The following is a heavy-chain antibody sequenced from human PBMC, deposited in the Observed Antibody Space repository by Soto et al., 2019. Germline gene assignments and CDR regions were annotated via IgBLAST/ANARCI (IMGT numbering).Heavy chain of an antibody. Sequence: QITLKESGPTLVKPTQTLTLTCTFSGFSLTTSGVGVGWIRQPPGKALEWLALIFWDDEQHYSPSLQSRLTIPKDTSKNQVVLTMTNMDPVDTATYFCAHRRRGWYVFDYWGQGTLVTVSS. D-gene: IGHD6-19*01. J-gene: IGHJ4*02. CDR3: AHRRRGWYVFDY. V-gene: IGHV2-5*02. CDR2: IFWDDEQ. CDR1: GFSLTTSGVG.